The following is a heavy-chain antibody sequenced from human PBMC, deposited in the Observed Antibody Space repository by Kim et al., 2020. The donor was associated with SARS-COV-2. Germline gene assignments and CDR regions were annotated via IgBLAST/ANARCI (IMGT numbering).Heavy chain of an antibody. J-gene: IGHJ4*02. CDR2: IYYSGST. CDR1: GGPISSYY. V-gene: IGHV4-59*08. D-gene: IGHD2-21*01. CDR3: ARHRILSGPLSD. Sequence: SETLSLTCTVSGGPISSYYWSWIRQPPGKGLEWIGYIYYSGSTNYNPSLKSRVTISVDTSKNQFSLKLSSVTAADTAVYYCARHRILSGPLSDWGQGTLVTVSS.